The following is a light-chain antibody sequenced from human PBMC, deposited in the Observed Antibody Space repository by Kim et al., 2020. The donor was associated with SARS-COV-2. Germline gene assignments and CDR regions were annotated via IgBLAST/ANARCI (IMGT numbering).Light chain of an antibody. CDR1: QSIRSSD. J-gene: IGKJ4*01. V-gene: IGKV3-20*01. CDR3: QQYGSSPLT. Sequence: LSPGERATLSCRASQSIRSSDLAWYQQRPGQAPRLVIYGTSNRGTGIPDRFSGSGSGTDFTLTISRLEPEDFAVYYCQQYGSSPLTFGGGTKVEIK. CDR2: GTS.